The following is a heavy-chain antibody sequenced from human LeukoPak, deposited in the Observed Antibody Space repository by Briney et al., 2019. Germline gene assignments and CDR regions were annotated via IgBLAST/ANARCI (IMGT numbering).Heavy chain of an antibody. CDR1: GFTFSTCW. CDR2: IKQDGSEK. D-gene: IGHD3-22*01. J-gene: IGHJ3*02. V-gene: IGHV3-7*01. CDR3: ARRSSVRAFDI. Sequence: GSLRLSCAASGFTFSTCWMSWVRQAPGKGLEWVANIKQDGSEKYYVDSVKGRFTISRDNAKNSLYLQMNSLRAEDTAVYYCARRSSVRAFDIWGQGTMVTVSS.